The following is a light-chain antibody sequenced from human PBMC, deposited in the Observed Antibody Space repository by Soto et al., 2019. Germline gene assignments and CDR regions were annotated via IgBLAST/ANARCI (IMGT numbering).Light chain of an antibody. J-gene: IGKJ4*01. CDR2: GTS. CDR3: EYYGTSIT. Sequence: EIVLTQSPGTLSLSPGERVTLSCRASQSISNDHLAWYQQKPGQAPRLLIHGTSNRATGIPDRFSGSGSGTVFTLTFSRLEPEDFGVYYCEYYGTSITFGGGNKVEIK. CDR1: QSISNDH. V-gene: IGKV3-20*01.